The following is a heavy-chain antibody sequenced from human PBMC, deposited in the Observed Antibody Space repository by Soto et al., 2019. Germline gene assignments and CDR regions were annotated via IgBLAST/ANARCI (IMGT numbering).Heavy chain of an antibody. Sequence: SETLSLTCTVSGGSIIRGDYYWSWIRQPPGKGLEWIGYIYYSGSTYYNPSLKSRVTISVDTSKNQFSLKLSSVTAADTAVYYCAREFRYYDILTGAFDPWGQGTLVTVSS. CDR3: AREFRYYDILTGAFDP. CDR1: GGSIIRGDYY. D-gene: IGHD3-9*01. CDR2: IYYSGST. V-gene: IGHV4-30-4*01. J-gene: IGHJ5*02.